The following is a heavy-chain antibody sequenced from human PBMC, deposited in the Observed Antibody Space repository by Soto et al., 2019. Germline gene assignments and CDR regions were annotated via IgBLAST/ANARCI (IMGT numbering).Heavy chain of an antibody. V-gene: IGHV1-46*01. J-gene: IGHJ6*02. CDR3: ARQARYCTNGVCSAYGMDV. CDR1: GYTFTSYY. CDR2: IKPSGGST. D-gene: IGHD2-8*01. Sequence: QVQLVQSGAEVKKPGASVKVSCKASGYTFTSYYMHWVRQAPGQGLEWMGIIKPSGGSTSYAQKFQGRVTMTRDTSTSTVYMELSSLRSEDTAVYYCARQARYCTNGVCSAYGMDVWGQGTTVTVSS.